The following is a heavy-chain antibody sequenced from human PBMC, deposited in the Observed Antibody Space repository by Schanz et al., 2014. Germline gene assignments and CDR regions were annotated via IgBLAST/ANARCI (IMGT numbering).Heavy chain of an antibody. CDR2: INPNTGGT. CDR1: GYTFTSYG. J-gene: IGHJ4*02. D-gene: IGHD5-12*01. CDR3: ARDFSAYVGNYFDY. V-gene: IGHV1-18*01. Sequence: QVQLVQSGAEVKKPGASVKVSCKASGYTFTSYGISWVRQAPGQGLEWMGWINPNTGGTNFAQKFQGWVTMTTDTSTSTSYMELTSLRFDDTAVYYCARDFSAYVGNYFDYWGQGTLVTVSS.